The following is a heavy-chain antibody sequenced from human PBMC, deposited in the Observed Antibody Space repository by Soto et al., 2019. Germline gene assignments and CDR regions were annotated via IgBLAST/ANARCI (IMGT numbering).Heavy chain of an antibody. V-gene: IGHV4-38-2*02. CDR1: GYSISSGYY. Sequence: PSETLSLTCAVSGYSISSGYYWGWSRQPPGKGLEWIGSIYHSGSTYYNPYLKSRVTISVDKSKNQFSLKLSSVTAADTAVYYCARDDRGGNWTHTPYNWFDPWSQG. D-gene: IGHD1-1*01. CDR3: ARDDRGGNWTHTPYNWFDP. CDR2: IYHSGST. J-gene: IGHJ5*02.